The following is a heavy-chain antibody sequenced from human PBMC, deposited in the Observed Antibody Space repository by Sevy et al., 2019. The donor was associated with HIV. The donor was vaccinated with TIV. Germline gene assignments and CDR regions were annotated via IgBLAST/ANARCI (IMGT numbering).Heavy chain of an antibody. D-gene: IGHD6-25*01. CDR2: ITGSGSTR. V-gene: IGHV3-11*01. CDR1: GFTFSDYY. Sequence: GGSLRLSCAASGFTFSDYYMSWIRQAPGKGLEWVSYITGSGSTRYYADSVKGRFTISRDNDKNSLYLQMNSLRAEDTAVYYCAREPAADAFDIWDQGTMVTVSS. CDR3: AREPAADAFDI. J-gene: IGHJ3*02.